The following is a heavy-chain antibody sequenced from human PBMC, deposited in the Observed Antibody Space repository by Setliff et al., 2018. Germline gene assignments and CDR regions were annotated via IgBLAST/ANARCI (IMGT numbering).Heavy chain of an antibody. J-gene: IGHJ4*02. V-gene: IGHV3-23*01. D-gene: IGHD3-10*01. Sequence: PGGSLRLSCAASGFTFNTYAMSWVRQAPGKRLEWVSIINVGGTNTYYRDSVKGRFTISRDNSKSTLYLQMNSLRAEDTAIYYCAKDKDVRVDYFDYWGPGTLVTVSS. CDR2: INVGGTNT. CDR3: AKDKDVRVDYFDY. CDR1: GFTFNTYA.